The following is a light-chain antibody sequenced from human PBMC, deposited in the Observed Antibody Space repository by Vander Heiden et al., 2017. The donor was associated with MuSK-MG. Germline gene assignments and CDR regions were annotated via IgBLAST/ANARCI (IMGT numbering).Light chain of an antibody. V-gene: IGLV3-19*01. Sequence: SSELTQAPSVSVAVGHTVRSTCRGDSLRRYYASWYQQKPGQAPVLVIYGKNNRPSGFPDRFSGSSSGNTASLTITGAQAEDEADYYCNSRDSSGNHVVFGGGTKLTVL. CDR1: SLRRYY. J-gene: IGLJ2*01. CDR2: GKN. CDR3: NSRDSSGNHVV.